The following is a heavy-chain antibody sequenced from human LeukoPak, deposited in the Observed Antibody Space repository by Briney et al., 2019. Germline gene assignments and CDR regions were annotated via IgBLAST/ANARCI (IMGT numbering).Heavy chain of an antibody. J-gene: IGHJ1*01. V-gene: IGHV4-59*01. CDR2: IYYSGST. CDR3: ASQHYDSSGYYDAEYFQH. CDR1: GGSISSYY. D-gene: IGHD3-22*01. Sequence: SETLSLTCTVSGGSISSYYWSWIRQPPGKGLEWIGYIYYSGSTNYNPSLKSRVTISVDTSKNQFSLKLSSVTAADTAVYYCASQHYDSSGYYDAEYFQHWGQGTLVTVSS.